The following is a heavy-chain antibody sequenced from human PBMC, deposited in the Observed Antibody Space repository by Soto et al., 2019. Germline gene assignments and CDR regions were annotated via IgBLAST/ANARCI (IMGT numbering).Heavy chain of an antibody. Sequence: EVQLLESGGGLIQPGGSLRLSCAASGFTFSTYALSWVRQATGRGLQWVSGISGGGGSTYYADSVRGRFTISRDNSNNTLYLHRSSLRAEDTAVYYGAKSDCRSGIYYFDYWGQGTLVTVSS. CDR3: AKSDCRSGIYYFDY. V-gene: IGHV3-23*01. D-gene: IGHD3-3*01. J-gene: IGHJ4*02. CDR2: ISGGGGST. CDR1: GFTFSTYA.